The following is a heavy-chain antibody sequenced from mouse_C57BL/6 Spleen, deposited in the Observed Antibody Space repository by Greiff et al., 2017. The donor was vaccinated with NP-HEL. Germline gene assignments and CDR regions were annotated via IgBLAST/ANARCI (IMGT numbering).Heavy chain of an antibody. D-gene: IGHD1-1*01. J-gene: IGHJ1*03. Sequence: QVTLKVSGPGILQSSQTLSLTCSFSGFSLSTSGMGVSWIRQPSGKGLEWLAHIYWDDDKRYNPSLKSRLTISKDTSRNQVFLKITSVDTADTATYYCARSSYGSSWYFDVWGTGTTVTVSS. CDR3: ARSSYGSSWYFDV. CDR1: GFSLSTSGMG. CDR2: IYWDDDK. V-gene: IGHV8-12*01.